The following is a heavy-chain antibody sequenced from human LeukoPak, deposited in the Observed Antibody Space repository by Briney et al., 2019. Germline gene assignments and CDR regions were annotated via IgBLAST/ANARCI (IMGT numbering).Heavy chain of an antibody. CDR3: AKVGSGWYGVDY. V-gene: IGHV3-30*02. Sequence: PGGSLRLSCAASGLTFTDFWMNWVRQAPGEGLEWVAFIRYDGTNKYYADSVKGRFTISRDNSNNTLYLQMNSLRVEDTAVYYCAKVGSGWYGVDYWGQGTLVTVSS. D-gene: IGHD6-19*01. CDR2: IRYDGTNK. J-gene: IGHJ4*02. CDR1: GLTFTDFW.